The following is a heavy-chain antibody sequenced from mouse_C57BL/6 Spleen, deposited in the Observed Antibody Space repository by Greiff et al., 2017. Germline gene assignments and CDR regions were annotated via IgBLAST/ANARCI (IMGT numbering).Heavy chain of an antibody. CDR3: ARFWDVGYFDV. D-gene: IGHD4-1*01. CDR1: GYTFTSYW. Sequence: QVQLQQSGAELVKPGASVKLSCKASGYTFTSYWMHWVKQRPGQGLEWIGMIHPNSGSTNYNEKFKSKATLTVDKSSSTAYMQLSSLTSEDSAVYYCARFWDVGYFDVWGTGTTVTVSS. J-gene: IGHJ1*03. V-gene: IGHV1-64*01. CDR2: IHPNSGST.